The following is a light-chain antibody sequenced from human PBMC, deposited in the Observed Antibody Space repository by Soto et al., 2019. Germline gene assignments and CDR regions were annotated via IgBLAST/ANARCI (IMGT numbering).Light chain of an antibody. CDR2: KAS. Sequence: DIQMTQSPSSLSASVGDRVTITCQASQDISNYLNWYQQKPGTAPKLLIKKASNLQTGVPSRFSGSGSGTDFTFTISSLQPEDIATYYCQQYDNPSITFGQGTRLEIK. CDR3: QQYDNPSIT. J-gene: IGKJ5*01. CDR1: QDISNY. V-gene: IGKV1-33*01.